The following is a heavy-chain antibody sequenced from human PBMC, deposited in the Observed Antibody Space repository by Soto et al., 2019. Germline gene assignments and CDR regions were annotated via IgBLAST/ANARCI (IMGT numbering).Heavy chain of an antibody. CDR1: RFSFSISP. CDR2: ISYDGTNK. Sequence: QVQLVESGGGVVQPGRSLRLSCAASRFSFSISPMHWVRQAPGKGPEWVALISYDGTNKFYADSVKGRFTISRDNSKSTLYLQVDSLRPEDAAVYYCARDPKTSGGQHWAFNYFDSWGQGTLVTVSS. D-gene: IGHD7-27*01. CDR3: ARDPKTSGGQHWAFNYFDS. J-gene: IGHJ4*02. V-gene: IGHV3-30-3*01.